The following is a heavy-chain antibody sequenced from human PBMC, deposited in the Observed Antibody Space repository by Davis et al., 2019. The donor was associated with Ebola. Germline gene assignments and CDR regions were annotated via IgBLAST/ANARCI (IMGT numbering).Heavy chain of an antibody. D-gene: IGHD6-19*01. J-gene: IGHJ5*02. Sequence: GESLKISCAASGFTFSSFWMSWVRQAPGKGLEWVAVISYDGSNKYYADSVKGRFTISRDNSKNTLYLQMNSLRSDDTAVYYCARDRRIAVAGTWFDPWGQGTLVTVSS. CDR2: ISYDGSNK. V-gene: IGHV3-30-3*01. CDR1: GFTFSSFW. CDR3: ARDRRIAVAGTWFDP.